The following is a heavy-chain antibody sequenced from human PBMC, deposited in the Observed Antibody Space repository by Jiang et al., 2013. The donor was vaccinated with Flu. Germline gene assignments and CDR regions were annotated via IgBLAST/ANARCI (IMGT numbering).Heavy chain of an antibody. J-gene: IGHJ4*02. D-gene: IGHD3-22*01. CDR2: INPQSGTT. Sequence: ASCKASGYTFTSHYMHWLRQAPGQGPEWMGIINPQSGTTSSAQKFQGRLSMTRDTSTRTVYMELSSLRSEDTAVYHCARDRDYYDSSGYYWFPDFWGQGTLVTVSS. CDR1: GYTFTSHY. V-gene: IGHV1-46*03. CDR3: ARDRDYYDSSGYYWFPDF.